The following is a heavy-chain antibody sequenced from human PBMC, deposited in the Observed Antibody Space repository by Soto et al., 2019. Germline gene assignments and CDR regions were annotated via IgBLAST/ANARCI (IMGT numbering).Heavy chain of an antibody. D-gene: IGHD6-13*01. J-gene: IGHJ6*02. CDR1: GYTFTSYY. CDR2: INPSGGST. Sequence: ASVKGSCTASGYTFTSYYMHWVRQAPGQGLEWMGIINPSGGSTSYAQKFQGRVTMTRDTSTSTVYMELSSLRSEDTAVYYCARLAAAGKKTYYYYGMDVWGQGTTVTVSS. V-gene: IGHV1-46*01. CDR3: ARLAAAGKKTYYYYGMDV.